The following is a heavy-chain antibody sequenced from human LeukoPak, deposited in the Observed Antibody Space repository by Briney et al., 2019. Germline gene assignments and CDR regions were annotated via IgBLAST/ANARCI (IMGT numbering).Heavy chain of an antibody. D-gene: IGHD1-1*01. V-gene: IGHV3-30-3*01. J-gene: IGHJ6*02. Sequence: HPGGSLRLSRAASGFSFSSYAMHWVRQAPGKGLEWVALILYDASNQYYADSVKGRFTISRDNSKNTVYLQVNSLRAEDTAEYYCARETDGLDVWGQGTTVTVSS. CDR2: ILYDASNQ. CDR3: ARETDGLDV. CDR1: GFSFSSYA.